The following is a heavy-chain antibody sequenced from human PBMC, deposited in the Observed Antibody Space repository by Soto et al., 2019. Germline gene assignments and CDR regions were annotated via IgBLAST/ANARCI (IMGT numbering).Heavy chain of an antibody. V-gene: IGHV1-18*01. Sequence: ASVKVSCKASGYTFTSYGISWVRQAPGQGLEWMGWISAYNGNTNYAQKLQGRVTMTTDTSTSTAYMELRSLRSDDTAVYYCARGSDYGDPRSWFDPWGQGTLVTVSS. J-gene: IGHJ5*02. CDR3: ARGSDYGDPRSWFDP. CDR2: ISAYNGNT. D-gene: IGHD4-17*01. CDR1: GYTFTSYG.